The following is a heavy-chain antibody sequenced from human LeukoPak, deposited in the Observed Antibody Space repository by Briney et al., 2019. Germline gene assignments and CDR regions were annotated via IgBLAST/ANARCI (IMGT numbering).Heavy chain of an antibody. CDR2: IYSGGAT. D-gene: IGHD6-19*01. V-gene: IGHV3-53*01. Sequence: PGGSLRLSCAASGFTVTSNYMSWVRQAPGKGLEWVSVIYSGGATYYADSVKGRFTVSRDNSKNTLFLQMNSLRAEDTAVYYCARDLDSSGWFMFDYWGLGALVTVSS. J-gene: IGHJ4*02. CDR1: GFTVTSNY. CDR3: ARDLDSSGWFMFDY.